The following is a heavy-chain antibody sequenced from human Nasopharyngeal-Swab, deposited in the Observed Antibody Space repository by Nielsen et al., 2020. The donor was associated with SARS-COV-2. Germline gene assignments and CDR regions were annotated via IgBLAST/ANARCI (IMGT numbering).Heavy chain of an antibody. Sequence: WIRQPPGKGLEWVSGISGSGGSTSYADSVKGRFTISRDNSKNTLYVQMNSLRAEDTAVYYCARAVEFCSSTSCYSSAFDIWGQGTMVTVSS. V-gene: IGHV3-23*01. CDR3: ARAVEFCSSTSCYSSAFDI. D-gene: IGHD2-2*01. CDR2: ISGSGGST. J-gene: IGHJ3*02.